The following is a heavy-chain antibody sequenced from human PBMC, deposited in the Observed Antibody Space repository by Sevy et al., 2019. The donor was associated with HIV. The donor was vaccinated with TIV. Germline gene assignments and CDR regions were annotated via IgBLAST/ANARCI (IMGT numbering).Heavy chain of an antibody. CDR1: GFTFRTYS. V-gene: IGHV3-21*04. D-gene: IGHD3-3*01. J-gene: IGHJ4*02. CDR3: ARDLTVFGVVSGIDY. CDR2: ISDDSRYI. Sequence: GGSLRLSCAASGFTFRTYSMNWVRQAPGKGLEWLSSISDDSRYIYYSDSVKGRFTISRANAKNFLFLQMNNLRVEDTAIYYCARDLTVFGVVSGIDYWGQGNLVTVSS.